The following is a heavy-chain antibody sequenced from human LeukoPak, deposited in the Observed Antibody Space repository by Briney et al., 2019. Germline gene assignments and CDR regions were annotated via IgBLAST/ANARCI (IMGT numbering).Heavy chain of an antibody. V-gene: IGHV3-53*01. J-gene: IGHJ5*02. CDR1: GFTVSSNY. CDR2: IYSGGST. CDR3: AKDKVYSSGWYEWFDP. Sequence: GGSLRLSCAASGFTVSSNYMSWVRQAPGKGLEWVSVIYSGGSTYYADSVKGRFTISRDNSKNTLYLQMNSLRAEDTAVYYCAKDKVYSSGWYEWFDPWGQGTLVTVSS. D-gene: IGHD6-19*01.